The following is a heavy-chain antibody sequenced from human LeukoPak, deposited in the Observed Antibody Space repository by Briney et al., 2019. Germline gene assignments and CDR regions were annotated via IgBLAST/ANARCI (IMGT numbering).Heavy chain of an antibody. Sequence: GGSLRLSCAASGIAFSRFAMSWVRQAPGKGLEWVSVVSESGDITHYAESVRGRFTISRDNSKNTLYLEMNRLRSDDTAIYYCAKDIAQGYTFGAIEEDYWGQGTLVTVAS. CDR2: VSESGDIT. D-gene: IGHD5-12*01. V-gene: IGHV3-23*01. CDR1: GIAFSRFA. CDR3: AKDIAQGYTFGAIEEDY. J-gene: IGHJ4*02.